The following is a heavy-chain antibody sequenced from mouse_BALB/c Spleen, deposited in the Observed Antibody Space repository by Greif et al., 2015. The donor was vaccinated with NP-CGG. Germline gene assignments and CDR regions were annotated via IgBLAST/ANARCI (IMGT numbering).Heavy chain of an antibody. D-gene: IGHD2-1*01. V-gene: IGHV14-1*02. CDR1: GFNIKDYY. Sequence: QQSGAELVRPGALVKLSCKASGFNIKDYYMHWVKQRPEQGLEWIGWIDPENGNTIYDPKFQGKASITADTSSNTAYLQLSSLTSEDTAVYYCAYGNYFDYWGQGTTLTVSS. CDR3: AYGNYFDY. J-gene: IGHJ2*01. CDR2: IDPENGNT.